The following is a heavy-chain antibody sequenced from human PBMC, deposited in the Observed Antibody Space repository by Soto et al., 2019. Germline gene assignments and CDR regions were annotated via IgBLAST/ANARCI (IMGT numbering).Heavy chain of an antibody. D-gene: IGHD2-21*02. Sequence: VQLVESGGGVVQPGRSLRLSCAASGFTFSSYGMHWVRQAPGKGLVWVSRINSDGSSTSYADSVKGRFTISRDNAKNTMYLQMKSLRAEDTAVYYCARPRPYCGGDCPDSWGQGTPVTVSS. CDR3: ARPRPYCGGDCPDS. CDR2: INSDGSST. CDR1: GFTFSSYG. V-gene: IGHV3-74*02. J-gene: IGHJ4*02.